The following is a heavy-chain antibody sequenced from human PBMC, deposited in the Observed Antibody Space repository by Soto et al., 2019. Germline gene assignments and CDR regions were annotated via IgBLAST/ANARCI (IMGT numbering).Heavy chain of an antibody. CDR1: GGEFSAFA. CDR3: ARGGGLTTGGFKFDY. V-gene: IGHV1-69*01. D-gene: IGHD1-1*01. Sequence: VQLVQSGAEVRKPGSSVKVSCKVSGGEFSAFALSWVRQARGQGLEWMGGIIPPLGAPKYAQKFQGRVTIVADESTSTAFKELNSLRSEDTAVYYCARGGGLTTGGFKFDYWGQGTLVTVSS. J-gene: IGHJ4*02. CDR2: IIPPLGAP.